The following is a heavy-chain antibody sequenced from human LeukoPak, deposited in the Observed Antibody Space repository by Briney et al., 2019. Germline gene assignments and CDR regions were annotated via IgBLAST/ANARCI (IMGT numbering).Heavy chain of an antibody. J-gene: IGHJ6*02. Sequence: GESLKISCKGSGYSFTSYWIGWVRQMPGKGLEWMGIIYPGDSDTRYSPSFQGQVTISADKSISTAYLQWSSLKASDTAMYYCAGRWLQFGNLVDYGMDVWGQGTTVTVSS. CDR1: GYSFTSYW. D-gene: IGHD5-24*01. V-gene: IGHV5-51*01. CDR3: AGRWLQFGNLVDYGMDV. CDR2: IYPGDSDT.